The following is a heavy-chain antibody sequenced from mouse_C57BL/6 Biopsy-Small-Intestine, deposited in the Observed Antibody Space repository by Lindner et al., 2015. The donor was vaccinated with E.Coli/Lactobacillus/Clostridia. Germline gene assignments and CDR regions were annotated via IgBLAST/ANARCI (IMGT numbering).Heavy chain of an antibody. CDR3: AREDRSGYYAMDY. V-gene: IGHV1S135*01. CDR2: IDPYNGAT. Sequence: VQLQESGPELVKPGASVKMSCKASGYSFTGYNMHWVKRSHGKSLEWIGFIDPYNGATSYNQKFKGKATLTVDKSSSTAYMQLNSLTSEDSAVYYCAREDRSGYYAMDYWGQGTSVTVSS. D-gene: IGHD3-2*01. CDR1: GYSFTGYN. J-gene: IGHJ4*01.